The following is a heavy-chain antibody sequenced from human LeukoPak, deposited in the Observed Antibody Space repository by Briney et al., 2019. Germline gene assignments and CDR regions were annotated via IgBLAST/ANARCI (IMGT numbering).Heavy chain of an antibody. CDR1: GFTFSDYY. D-gene: IGHD3-10*01. J-gene: IGHJ6*02. Sequence: PGGSLRLSCAASGFTFSDYYMSWIRQAPGKGLEWVSYISSSGSTIYYADSVKGRFTISRDNSKNTLYLQMNSLRAEDTAVYYCAREWRLWFGELSPKGYYYYGMDVWGQGTTVTVSS. CDR2: ISSSGSTI. V-gene: IGHV3-11*04. CDR3: AREWRLWFGELSPKGYYYYGMDV.